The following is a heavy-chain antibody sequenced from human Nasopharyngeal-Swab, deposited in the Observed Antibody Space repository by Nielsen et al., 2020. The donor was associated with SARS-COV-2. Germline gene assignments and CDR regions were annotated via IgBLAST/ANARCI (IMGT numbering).Heavy chain of an antibody. CDR1: GFTFSSYA. J-gene: IGHJ4*02. V-gene: IGHV3-23*01. CDR2: ISGSGGST. D-gene: IGHD6-19*01. CDR3: AKDREDRVAGPNLPIDY. Sequence: GESLKISCAASGFTFSSYAMSWVRQAPGKGLEWVSAISGSGGSTYYADSVKGRFTISRDNSKNTLYLQMNSLRAEDTAVYYCAKDREDRVAGPNLPIDYWGQGTLVTVSS.